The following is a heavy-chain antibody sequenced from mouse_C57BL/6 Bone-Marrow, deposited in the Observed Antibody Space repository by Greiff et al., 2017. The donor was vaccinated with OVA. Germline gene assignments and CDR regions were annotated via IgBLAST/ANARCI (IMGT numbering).Heavy chain of an antibody. CDR3: ARPDGNYWYFDV. D-gene: IGHD2-1*01. CDR1: GFTFSDSG. V-gene: IGHV5-17*01. J-gene: IGHJ1*03. CDR2: ISSGSSTT. Sequence: DVHLVESGGGLVKPGGSLKLSCAASGFTFSDSGMHWVRQAPEKGLEWVAYISSGSSTTYYADPVKGRFTISRDNAKNTLFLQMTSLRSEDTAMYYCARPDGNYWYFDVWGTGTTVTVSS.